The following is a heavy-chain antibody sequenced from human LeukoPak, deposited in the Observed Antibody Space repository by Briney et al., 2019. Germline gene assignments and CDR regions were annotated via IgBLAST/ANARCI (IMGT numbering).Heavy chain of an antibody. CDR1: GFTFSSYG. CDR3: ARALHDSSGYYFDY. V-gene: IGHV3-30*02. CDR2: TRYDGSNK. J-gene: IGHJ4*02. Sequence: GGALRLSFAASGFTFSSYGMYWGRQAPGKGLEWVAFTRYDGSNKYYADSVKGRFTISRDSAKDSLFLQMNSLRAEDTAVYYCARALHDSSGYYFDYWGQGTLVTVSS. D-gene: IGHD3-22*01.